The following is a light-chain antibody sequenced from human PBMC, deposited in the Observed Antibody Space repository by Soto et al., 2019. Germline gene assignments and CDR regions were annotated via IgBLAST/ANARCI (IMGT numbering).Light chain of an antibody. J-gene: IGKJ3*01. CDR3: QQYHSVPFT. CDR2: WAS. V-gene: IGKV4-1*01. Sequence: IVMTQAPASLAVPRGEMATINCKSSQSVLSSSYNKNYVPWCQRKPGQPPKLLIYWASIRGSAAHDRFSGSGSGTDFTITISSPHPEAVRVHHCQQYHSVPFTFGPGSKVGI. CDR1: QSVLSSSYNKNY.